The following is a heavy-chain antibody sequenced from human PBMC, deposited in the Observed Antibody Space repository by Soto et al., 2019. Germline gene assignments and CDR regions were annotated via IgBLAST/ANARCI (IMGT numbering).Heavy chain of an antibody. V-gene: IGHV2-5*02. CDR1: GFSLSTSGVG. Sequence: SGPTLVNPTQTLTLTCTFSGFSLSTSGVGVAWIRQPPGKALEWLALMYWDDGKRYSPSLQTRLNITKDTSKNQVVLTLTNVDPVDTAKYYCKQKPAYDISTGYYPFDYWGQGSLVTVSS. J-gene: IGHJ4*02. CDR3: KQKPAYDISTGYYPFDY. D-gene: IGHD3-9*01. CDR2: MYWDDGK.